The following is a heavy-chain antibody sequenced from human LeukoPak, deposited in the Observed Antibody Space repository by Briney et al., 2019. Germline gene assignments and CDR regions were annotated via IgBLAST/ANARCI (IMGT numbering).Heavy chain of an antibody. V-gene: IGHV3-23*01. Sequence: GGSLRLSCVASGFSFSDSVMSWVRQAPGKGLEWLSAISGDADVTYYAASVKGRLTISRDNSWNTVYLQMNSLRAEDTATYYCAKVGYCSNNCFRTHDYWGQGALVIVSS. J-gene: IGHJ4*02. CDR3: AKVGYCSNNCFRTHDY. D-gene: IGHD2-8*01. CDR1: GFSFSDSV. CDR2: ISGDADVT.